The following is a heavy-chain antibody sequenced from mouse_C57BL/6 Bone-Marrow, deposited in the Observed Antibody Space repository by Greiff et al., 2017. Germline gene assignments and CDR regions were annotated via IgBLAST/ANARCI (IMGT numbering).Heavy chain of an antibody. CDR1: GYAFSSSW. CDR2: IYPGDGDT. CDR3: ALYYGSSPGWFAY. V-gene: IGHV1-82*01. D-gene: IGHD1-1*01. Sequence: VKLQESGPELVKPGASVKISCKASGYAFSSSWMNWVKQRPGKGLEWIGRIYPGDGDTNYNGKFKGKATLTADKSSSTAYMQLSSLTSEDSAVYFCALYYGSSPGWFAYWGQGTLVTVSA. J-gene: IGHJ3*01.